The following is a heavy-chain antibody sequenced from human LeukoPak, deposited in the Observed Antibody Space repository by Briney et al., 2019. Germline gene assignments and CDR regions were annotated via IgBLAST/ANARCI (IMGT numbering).Heavy chain of an antibody. CDR1: GYTFTGYY. V-gene: IGHV1-2*02. CDR3: ARVKDGLEYHSFDY. CDR2: INPNSVGT. J-gene: IGHJ4*02. Sequence: ASVKVSCKASGYTFTGYYIHWVGQAPGQGLEWMGWINPNSVGTDYAQKFQGRVSMTRDTSISTAYMEVSSLSSDDTAVFFCARVKDGLEYHSFDYWRQGTLVTVSS. D-gene: IGHD1-1*01.